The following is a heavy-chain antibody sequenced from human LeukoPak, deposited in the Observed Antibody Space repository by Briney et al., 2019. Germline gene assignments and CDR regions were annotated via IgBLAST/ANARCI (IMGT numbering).Heavy chain of an antibody. D-gene: IGHD3-9*01. J-gene: IGHJ6*03. CDR3: ARDAFLYYDILTGYYPPYYMDV. CDR2: IKQDGSEK. V-gene: IGHV3-7*01. CDR1: GFTFSDYN. Sequence: PGGSLRLSCAASGFTFSDYNMRWIRQAPGKGLEWVANIKQDGSEKYYVDSVKGRFTISRDNAKNSLYLQMNSLRAEDTAVYYCARDAFLYYDILTGYYPPYYMDVWGKGTTVTISS.